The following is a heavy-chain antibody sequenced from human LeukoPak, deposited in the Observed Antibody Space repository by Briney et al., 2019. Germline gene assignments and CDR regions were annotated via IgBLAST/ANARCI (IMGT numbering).Heavy chain of an antibody. Sequence: SETLSLTCTVSGGSISSGSYYWSWIRQPAGKGLEWIERIYTSGSTNYNPYLKSRVTISVDTSKNQFSQKLSSVTAADTAVYYCARASYYDFWSGYEGYFDYWGQGTLVTVSS. D-gene: IGHD3-3*01. CDR1: GGSISSGSYY. CDR3: ARASYYDFWSGYEGYFDY. J-gene: IGHJ4*02. V-gene: IGHV4-61*02. CDR2: IYTSGST.